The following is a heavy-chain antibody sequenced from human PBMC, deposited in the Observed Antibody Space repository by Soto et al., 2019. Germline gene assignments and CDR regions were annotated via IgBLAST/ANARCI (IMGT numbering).Heavy chain of an antibody. Sequence: PSETLSLTCTVSGGSISSYYWSWIRQPPGQGLEWIGYIYYSGSTNYNPSLKSRVTISVDTSKNQFSLKLSSVTAADTAVYYCARVLRYFDWTPDAFDIWGQGTMVTVPS. CDR2: IYYSGST. CDR1: GGSISSYY. CDR3: ARVLRYFDWTPDAFDI. D-gene: IGHD3-9*01. V-gene: IGHV4-59*01. J-gene: IGHJ3*02.